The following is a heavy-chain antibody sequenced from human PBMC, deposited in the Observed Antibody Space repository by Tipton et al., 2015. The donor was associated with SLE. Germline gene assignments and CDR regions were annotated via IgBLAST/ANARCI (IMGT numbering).Heavy chain of an antibody. CDR2: IYHSGNT. CDR1: GGSISSHY. V-gene: IGHV4-59*11. J-gene: IGHJ3*02. Sequence: GLVKPSETLSLTCTVSGGSISSHYWSWIRQPPGKGLEWIGYIYHSGNTNYKPSLMSRVTISVDTSKNHFSLKLNSVTAADTAVYYCARAGRDAYPDAFDIWGQGTMVTVSS. CDR3: ARAGRDAYPDAFDI. D-gene: IGHD2-15*01.